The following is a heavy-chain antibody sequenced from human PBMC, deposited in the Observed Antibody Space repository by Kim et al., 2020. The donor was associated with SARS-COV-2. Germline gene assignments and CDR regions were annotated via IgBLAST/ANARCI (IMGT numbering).Heavy chain of an antibody. Sequence: GSTYYADSVKGRFTISRNNSKNTLYLQMNSLRAEDPAVYYCARFLPSAPRWGQGTLVTVSS. CDR2: GST. V-gene: IGHV3-53*01. CDR3: ARFLPSAPR. J-gene: IGHJ4*02.